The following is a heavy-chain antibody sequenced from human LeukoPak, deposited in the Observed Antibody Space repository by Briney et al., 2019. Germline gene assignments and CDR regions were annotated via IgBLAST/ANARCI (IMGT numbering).Heavy chain of an antibody. CDR3: ARYYDSSGYYLAGDAFDI. D-gene: IGHD3-22*01. CDR2: IYHSGST. Sequence: PSETLSLTCAVSGGSISSSNWWSWVRQPPGKGLEWIGEIYHSGSTNYNPSLKSRVTISVDKSKNQFSLKLSSVTAADTAVYYCARYYDSSGYYLAGDAFDIWGQGTMVTVSS. V-gene: IGHV4-4*02. CDR1: GGSISSSNW. J-gene: IGHJ3*02.